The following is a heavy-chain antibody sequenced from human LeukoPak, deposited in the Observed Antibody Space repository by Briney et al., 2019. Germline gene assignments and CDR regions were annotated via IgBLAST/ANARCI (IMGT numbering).Heavy chain of an antibody. J-gene: IGHJ4*02. Sequence: GGSLRLSCAASGFSVSNNYMSWVRQAPGKGLEWVAVISYDGSNKYYADSVKGRFTISRDNSKNTLYLQMNSLRAEDTAVYYCAKTYGSGSYMDYWGQGTLVTVSS. CDR3: AKTYGSGSYMDY. CDR1: GFSVSNNY. D-gene: IGHD3-10*01. V-gene: IGHV3-30*18. CDR2: ISYDGSNK.